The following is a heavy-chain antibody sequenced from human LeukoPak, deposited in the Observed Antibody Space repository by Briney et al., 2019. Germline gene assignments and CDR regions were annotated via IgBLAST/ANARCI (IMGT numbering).Heavy chain of an antibody. J-gene: IGHJ6*03. D-gene: IGHD6-6*01. Sequence: PSETLSLTCTVSGGSISSYYWSWIRQPPGKGLEWIGYIYYSGSTNYNPSLKSRVTISVDRSKNQFSLKLSSVTAADTAVYYCARGDSSSPHRYYYYMDVWGKGTTVTVSS. CDR1: GGSISSYY. V-gene: IGHV4-59*12. CDR2: IYYSGST. CDR3: ARGDSSSPHRYYYYMDV.